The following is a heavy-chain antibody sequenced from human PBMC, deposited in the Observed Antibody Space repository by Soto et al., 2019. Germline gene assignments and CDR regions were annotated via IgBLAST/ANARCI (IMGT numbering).Heavy chain of an antibody. J-gene: IGHJ4*02. CDR2: ISDRDGST. Sequence: GGSLRLSCAASGFTFSSFAMSWVRQAPGKGLEWVSVISDRDGSTYYADSVKGRFTISRDNSKNTIYLQMNSLRVEDMAMYYCAKTTGLSFDYWGQGTLVTVSS. V-gene: IGHV3-23*01. CDR1: GFTFSSFA. CDR3: AKTTGLSFDY. D-gene: IGHD3-9*01.